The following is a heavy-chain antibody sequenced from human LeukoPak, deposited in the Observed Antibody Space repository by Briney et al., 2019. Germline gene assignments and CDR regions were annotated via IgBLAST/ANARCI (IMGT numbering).Heavy chain of an antibody. V-gene: IGHV4-30-4*08. D-gene: IGHD6-13*01. Sequence: PSQTLSLTCTDSGGSISSGDYYWSSIRQPPGKGLEWIGYSYYSGSTYYNPSLKSRVTISVDTSKNQFSLKLSSVTAADTAVYYCARTHPGIAAAEDAFDIWGQGTMVTVSS. J-gene: IGHJ3*02. CDR2: SYYSGST. CDR3: ARTHPGIAAAEDAFDI. CDR1: GGSISSGDYY.